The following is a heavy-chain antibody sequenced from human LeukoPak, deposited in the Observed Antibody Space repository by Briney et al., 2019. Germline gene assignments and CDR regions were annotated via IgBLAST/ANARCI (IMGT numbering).Heavy chain of an antibody. Sequence: GGSLRLSCAASGFTFSTYWMSWVRQAPGKGLEWVANIKQDGSQKYYVDSVKGRFTISRDNAKNSLYLQMNSLRAEDTAVYYCAELGITMIGGVWGKGTTVTISS. D-gene: IGHD3-10*02. J-gene: IGHJ6*03. V-gene: IGHV3-7*01. CDR1: GFTFSTYW. CDR3: AELGITMIGGV. CDR2: IKQDGSQK.